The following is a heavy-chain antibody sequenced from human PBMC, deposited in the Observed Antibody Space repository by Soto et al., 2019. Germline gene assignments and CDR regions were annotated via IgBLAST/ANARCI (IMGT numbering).Heavy chain of an antibody. CDR2: IDPSDSYS. CDR3: ARQTSYYDGSGYYVY. Sequence: GESLKISCKGSEYSFTSYWITWVRQMPGKGLEWMGRIDPSDSYSNYSPSLQGHVTISADKSISTAYLQWSSLKASDTAMYYCARQTSYYDGSGYYVYWGQGTLVTVSS. V-gene: IGHV5-10-1*01. D-gene: IGHD3-22*01. CDR1: EYSFTSYW. J-gene: IGHJ1*01.